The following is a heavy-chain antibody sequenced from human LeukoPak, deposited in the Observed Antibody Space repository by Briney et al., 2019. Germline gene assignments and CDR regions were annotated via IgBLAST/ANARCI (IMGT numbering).Heavy chain of an antibody. D-gene: IGHD3-9*01. V-gene: IGHV3-23*01. Sequence: GGSLRLSCAASGFTFSSHEMNWVRQAPGKGLEWVSAISGSGGSTYYADSVKGRFTISRDNSKNTLYLQMNSLRAEDTAVYYCAKVFYDILTGNDYWGQGTLVTVSS. CDR1: GFTFSSHE. J-gene: IGHJ4*02. CDR2: ISGSGGST. CDR3: AKVFYDILTGNDY.